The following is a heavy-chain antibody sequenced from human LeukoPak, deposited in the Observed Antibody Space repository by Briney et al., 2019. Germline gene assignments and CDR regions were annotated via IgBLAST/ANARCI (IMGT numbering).Heavy chain of an antibody. CDR3: AREPYYDFWSGYPGPVDY. J-gene: IGHJ4*02. Sequence: GGSLRLSCAASGFTFDDYGMSWVRQAPGKGLEWVSGINWNGGSTGYADSVKGRFTISRDNAKNSLYLQMNSLRAEDTAVYYCAREPYYDFWSGYPGPVDYWGQGTLVTVSS. CDR1: GFTFDDYG. D-gene: IGHD3-3*01. CDR2: INWNGGST. V-gene: IGHV3-20*04.